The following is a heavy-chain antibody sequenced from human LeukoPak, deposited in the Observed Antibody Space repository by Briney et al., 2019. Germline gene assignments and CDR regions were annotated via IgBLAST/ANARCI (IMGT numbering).Heavy chain of an antibody. CDR1: GGTFSSYA. CDR3: ARSGGTAYYYYYYMDV. D-gene: IGHD4-23*01. Sequence: SVKVSCKASGGTFSSYAISWVRQAPGQGLEWMGGIIPIFGTANYAQKFQGRVTITADESTSTAYMELSSLRSEDTAVYCCARSGGTAYYYYYYMDVWGKGTTVTISS. V-gene: IGHV1-69*13. J-gene: IGHJ6*03. CDR2: IIPIFGTA.